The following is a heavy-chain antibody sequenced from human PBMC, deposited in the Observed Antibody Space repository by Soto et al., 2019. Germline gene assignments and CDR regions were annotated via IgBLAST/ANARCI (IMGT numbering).Heavy chain of an antibody. Sequence: KLPETLSLTCTVSGGSISTYYWSWIRQPAGKGLEWIGRIDTSGNTNYNPSLKSRVTMSVDTSKKQFSLKLTSVTAADTAVYYCARYSSNWFQTEGMDVWGQGTTVTVSS. CDR2: IDTSGNT. CDR3: ARYSSNWFQTEGMDV. V-gene: IGHV4-4*07. D-gene: IGHD6-13*01. CDR1: GGSISTYY. J-gene: IGHJ6*02.